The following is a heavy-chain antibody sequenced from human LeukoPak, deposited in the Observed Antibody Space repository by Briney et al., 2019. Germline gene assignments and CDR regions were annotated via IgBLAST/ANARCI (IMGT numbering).Heavy chain of an antibody. CDR2: INPNSGGT. V-gene: IGHV1-2*02. CDR3: AAGGIVGATPLDY. D-gene: IGHD1-26*01. CDR1: GYTFTDYF. J-gene: IGHJ4*02. Sequence: ASVKVSCKSSGYTFTDYFMNWVRQAPGQGREWMGWINPNSGGTNYAQKFQGRVTMTRDTSISTAYMELSRLRSDDTAVYYCAAGGIVGATPLDYWGQGTLVTVSA.